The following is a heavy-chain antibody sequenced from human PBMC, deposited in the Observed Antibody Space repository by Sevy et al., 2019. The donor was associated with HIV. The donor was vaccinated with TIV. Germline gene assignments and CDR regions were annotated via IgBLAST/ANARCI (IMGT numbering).Heavy chain of an antibody. V-gene: IGHV3-53*01. CDR2: IYSGGST. J-gene: IGHJ5*02. Sequence: GGSLRLSCAASGFTVSSKYMSWVRQAPGKGLEWVSVIYSGGSTYYADSVKGRFTISRDNSKNTLYLQMNSLRAEDTAVYYCASFLPSIAAAGGSWFDPWGQGTLVTVSS. CDR3: ASFLPSIAAAGGSWFDP. CDR1: GFTVSSKY. D-gene: IGHD6-13*01.